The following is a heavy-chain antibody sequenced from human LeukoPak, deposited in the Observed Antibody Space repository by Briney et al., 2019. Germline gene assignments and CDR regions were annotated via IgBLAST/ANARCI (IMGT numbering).Heavy chain of an antibody. D-gene: IGHD6-13*01. Sequence: PSETLSLTCAVYGGSFSGYYWSWIRQPAGKGLEWIGRIYTSGSTNYNPSLKSRVTMSVDTSKNQFSLKLSSVTAADTAVYYCAGGEEQLRFDYWGQGTLVTVSS. CDR3: AGGEEQLRFDY. CDR2: IYTSGST. J-gene: IGHJ4*02. V-gene: IGHV4-59*10. CDR1: GGSFSGYY.